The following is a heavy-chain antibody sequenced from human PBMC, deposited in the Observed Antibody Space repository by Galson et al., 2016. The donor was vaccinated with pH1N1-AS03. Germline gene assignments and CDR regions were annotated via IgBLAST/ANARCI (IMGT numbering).Heavy chain of an antibody. CDR3: AREPVIVVVEAAHPGAFDI. D-gene: IGHD2-15*01. J-gene: IGHJ3*02. V-gene: IGHV1-18*04. Sequence: SVKVSCKASGYTFTDYALSWVRQAPGQGLEWMGWIRTYNGDANYAEKFQGRVTMATDTSTSTAYMELRSLRSDDTAVYYCAREPVIVVVEAAHPGAFDIWGQGTMVTVSS. CDR2: IRTYNGDA. CDR1: GYTFTDYA.